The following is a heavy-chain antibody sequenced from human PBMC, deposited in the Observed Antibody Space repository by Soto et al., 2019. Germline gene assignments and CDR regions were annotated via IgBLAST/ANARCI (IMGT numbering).Heavy chain of an antibody. V-gene: IGHV1-69*06. CDR1: GGTFSSYA. Sequence: SVKVSCKASGGTFSSYAISWVRQAPGQGLEWMGGIIPIFGTANYAQKFQGRVTITADKSTSTAYMELSSLRSEDTAVYYCASWGGYYPHPIDYWGQGTLVTVSS. J-gene: IGHJ4*02. CDR3: ASWGGYYPHPIDY. CDR2: IIPIFGTA. D-gene: IGHD3-3*01.